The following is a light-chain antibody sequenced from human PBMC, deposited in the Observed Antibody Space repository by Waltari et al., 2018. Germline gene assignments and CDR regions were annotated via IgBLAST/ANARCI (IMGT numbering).Light chain of an antibody. CDR3: QQYDTSPIT. CDR1: QNVTSSY. V-gene: IGKV3-20*01. CDR2: RAS. Sequence: EIVLTQSPGTLSLSPGERATLPCRASQNVTSSYLAWYQQKPGQAPRLLIYRASSRATGIPDRFSGGGSGTDFTLTISGLEPEDFAVYYCQQYDTSPITFGQGTRLEIK. J-gene: IGKJ5*01.